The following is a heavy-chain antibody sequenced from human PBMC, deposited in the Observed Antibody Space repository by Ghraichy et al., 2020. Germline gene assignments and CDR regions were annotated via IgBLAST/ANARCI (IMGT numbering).Heavy chain of an antibody. Sequence: GGSLRLSCAASGFTFSSYWMHWVRQAPGEGLVCVSRINRDGDYTDYADSVKGRFTISRDNARNTLYLQMNSLRAEDTAVYYCVRDDDYYAVDYWGKGTLGTGSS. D-gene: IGHD2-21*02. CDR2: INRDGDYT. CDR3: VRDDDYYAVDY. V-gene: IGHV3-74*01. J-gene: IGHJ4*02. CDR1: GFTFSSYW.